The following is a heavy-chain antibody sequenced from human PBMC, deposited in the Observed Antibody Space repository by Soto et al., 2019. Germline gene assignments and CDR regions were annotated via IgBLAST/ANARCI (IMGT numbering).Heavy chain of an antibody. J-gene: IGHJ5*02. CDR1: GCSLSTSGAG. D-gene: IGHD3-10*01. Sequence: QITLKESGPTLVKPTQTLTLTCTFSGCSLSTSGAGVGWIRQPPGNALEWLALRYWDDDKRYSPSLQRRRTITKDNSKNQVVLTMSNMDPVDTATYYCVSGSFPNWFDPWGQGILVTVSS. V-gene: IGHV2-5*02. CDR2: RYWDDDK. CDR3: VSGSFPNWFDP.